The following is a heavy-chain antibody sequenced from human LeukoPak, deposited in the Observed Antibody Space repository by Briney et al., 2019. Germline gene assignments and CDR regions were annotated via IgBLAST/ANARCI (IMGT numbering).Heavy chain of an antibody. D-gene: IGHD3-22*01. J-gene: IGHJ4*02. Sequence: SETLSLTCTVFGSSINSVYSWGWSRQPPGKGGEWSGSSYHNGKTYYNSSLKRGGTISVHTSENQFSLKLSSVTAADTAVYYCASYKTYYDSSGNPFDYWGQGTLVTVSS. CDR2: SYHNGKT. CDR1: GSSINSVYS. CDR3: ASYKTYYDSSGNPFDY. V-gene: IGHV4-38-2*02.